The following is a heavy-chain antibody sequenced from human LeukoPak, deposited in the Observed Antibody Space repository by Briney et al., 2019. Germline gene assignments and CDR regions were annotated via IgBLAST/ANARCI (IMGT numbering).Heavy chain of an antibody. V-gene: IGHV3-23*01. J-gene: IGHJ4*02. CDR2: ISVGGSST. Sequence: GGSLRLSCAASGFTFTSYGMNWVRQAPGKGLEWVSGISVGGSSTYHADSVKGRFTTSRDNSKNTLHLQMNSLRAEDTAVYYCAKGSYSGSPLVNFDYWGQGTLVTVSS. CDR1: GFTFTSYG. D-gene: IGHD1-26*01. CDR3: AKGSYSGSPLVNFDY.